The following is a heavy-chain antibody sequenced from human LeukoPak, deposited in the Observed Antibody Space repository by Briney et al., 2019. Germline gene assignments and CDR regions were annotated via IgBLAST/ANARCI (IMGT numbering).Heavy chain of an antibody. D-gene: IGHD1-1*01. Sequence: GGSLRLSCVASGFTFSSYSMNWVRQAPGKGLEWVSSISSSSSYKYYTDSVKGRFTISRDNAKNSLYLQMNSLRAEDTAVYYCARSAAGTSYWGQGTLVTVSS. CDR1: GFTFSSYS. V-gene: IGHV3-21*01. CDR2: ISSSSSYK. CDR3: ARSAAGTSY. J-gene: IGHJ4*02.